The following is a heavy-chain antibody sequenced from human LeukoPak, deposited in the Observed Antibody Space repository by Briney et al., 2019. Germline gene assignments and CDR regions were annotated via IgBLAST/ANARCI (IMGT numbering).Heavy chain of an antibody. Sequence: GGSLRLSCAASGFTFSSYGMHWVRQAPGKGLEWVAVIWYDGSNKYCADSVKGRFTISRDNSKNTLYLQMNSLRAEDTAVYYCARDSLQNSYYYYGMDVWGQGTTVTVSS. D-gene: IGHD4-11*01. J-gene: IGHJ6*02. CDR1: GFTFSSYG. CDR2: IWYDGSNK. CDR3: ARDSLQNSYYYYGMDV. V-gene: IGHV3-33*01.